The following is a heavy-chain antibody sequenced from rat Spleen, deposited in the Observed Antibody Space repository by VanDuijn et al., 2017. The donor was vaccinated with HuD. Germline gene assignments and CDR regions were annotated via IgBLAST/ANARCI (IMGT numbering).Heavy chain of an antibody. CDR2: ISYDGGST. Sequence: EVQLVESGGGLVQPGRSLKLSCAASEFTFSDYYMAWVRQAPTKGLEWVASISYDGGSTYYRDSVKGRFTISRDNAKSTLYLQMDSLRSEDSSTYYCATAGSREGFAYWGQGTLVTVSS. CDR1: EFTFSDYY. V-gene: IGHV5-20*01. J-gene: IGHJ3*01. CDR3: ATAGSREGFAY. D-gene: IGHD5-1*01.